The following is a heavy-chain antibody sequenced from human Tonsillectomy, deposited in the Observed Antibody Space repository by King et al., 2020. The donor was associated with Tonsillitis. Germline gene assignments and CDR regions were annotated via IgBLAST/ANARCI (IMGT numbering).Heavy chain of an antibody. CDR3: ARGREVRQPRRTGLWSSSWSENVASYYYYSMDD. J-gene: IGHJ6*02. D-gene: IGHD6-13*01. V-gene: IGHV4-4*07. CDR1: GGSISNYY. Sequence: QLQESGPGLVKPSETLSLICTVSGGSISNYYWSWIRQPAGKGLEWIGRIYTSGSTNYNPSLKSRVTMSLDTSKNQLSLKLSSVTAADTAVYYCARGREVRQPRRTGLWSSSWSENVASYYYYSMDDWGQGTTVTVSS. CDR2: IYTSGST.